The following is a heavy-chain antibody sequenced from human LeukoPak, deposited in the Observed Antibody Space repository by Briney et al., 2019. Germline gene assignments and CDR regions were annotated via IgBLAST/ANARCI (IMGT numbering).Heavy chain of an antibody. CDR1: GFTFDDYA. Sequence: GGSLRLSCAASGFTFDDYAMHWVRQAPGKGLEWVSGISWNSGSIGYADSVKGRFTISRDNAKNSLYLQMNSLRAEDTALYYCAKGDYDQNWFDPWGQGTLVTVSS. CDR3: AKGDYDQNWFDP. CDR2: ISWNSGSI. J-gene: IGHJ5*02. D-gene: IGHD3-16*01. V-gene: IGHV3-9*01.